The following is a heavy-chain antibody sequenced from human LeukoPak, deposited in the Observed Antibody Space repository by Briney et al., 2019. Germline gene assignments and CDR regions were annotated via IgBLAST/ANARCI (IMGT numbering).Heavy chain of an antibody. CDR3: ARGQGPSVPFDY. CDR1: GYSIRSGYY. J-gene: IGHJ4*02. Sequence: SETLSLTCTISGYSIRSGYYWGWIRQPPGKGLEWIGSIYHSGNTYYNPSLKSRVTISVDTSKNQFSLKLSSVTAADTAVYYCARGQGPSVPFDYWGQGTLVTTSS. CDR2: IYHSGNT. V-gene: IGHV4-38-2*02.